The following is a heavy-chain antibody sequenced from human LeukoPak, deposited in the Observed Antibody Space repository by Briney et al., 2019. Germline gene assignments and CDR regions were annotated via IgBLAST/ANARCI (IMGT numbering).Heavy chain of an antibody. V-gene: IGHV3-23*01. Sequence: PGGSLRLSCAASGFTFSTYWMTWVRQAPGKGLEWVSTVSVTVDTTYRADSVKGRFIISRDNSKSTLYLQMNSLRVEDTAIYYCAKVADPNSWSYDALDIWGQGTMVTVSS. J-gene: IGHJ3*02. CDR1: GFTFSTYW. CDR3: AKVADPNSWSYDALDI. CDR2: VSVTVDTT. D-gene: IGHD6-13*01.